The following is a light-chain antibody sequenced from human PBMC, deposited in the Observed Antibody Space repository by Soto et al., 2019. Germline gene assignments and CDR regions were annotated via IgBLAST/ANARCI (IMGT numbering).Light chain of an antibody. Sequence: QSVLTQPASVSGSPGQPITISCTGTSSDVGSNNLVSWYQQHPGKAPKLMIYEVSKRPSGVSNRFSGSKSGNTASLTISGLQAEDEADYYCCSYAGSSTYVVFGGGTKVTVL. CDR2: EVS. CDR3: CSYAGSSTYVV. J-gene: IGLJ2*01. V-gene: IGLV2-23*02. CDR1: SSDVGSNNL.